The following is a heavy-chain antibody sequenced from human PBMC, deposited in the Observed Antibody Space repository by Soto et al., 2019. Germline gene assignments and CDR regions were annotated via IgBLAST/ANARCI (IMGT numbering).Heavy chain of an antibody. V-gene: IGHV4-30-4*01. D-gene: IGHD5-12*01. J-gene: IGHJ5*02. CDR2: IPSRGRP. CDR3: ARDTYSGYDFGL. Sequence: SETLSLTCSVSGASVGGGSYYWSWVRQPPGKGLEWIGYIPSRGRPFYNPSLTSRGTISADTSKNQLSLQLTSVTAADTAVYYCARDTYSGYDFGLWGQGTLVTVSS. CDR1: GASVGGGSYY.